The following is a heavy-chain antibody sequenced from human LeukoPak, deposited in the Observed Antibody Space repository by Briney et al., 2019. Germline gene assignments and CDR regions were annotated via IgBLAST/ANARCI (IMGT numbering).Heavy chain of an antibody. CDR3: ARDQEGFDY. J-gene: IGHJ4*02. CDR1: GYSFTSNY. V-gene: IGHV1-46*01. Sequence: ASVKVSCKASGYSFTSNYIHWVRQAPGQGLEWMGMIYPRDGSTSYAQKFQGRVTVTRDTSTSTVHMELSGLRSEGTAVYYCARDQEGFDYWGQGTLVTVSS. CDR2: IYPRDGST.